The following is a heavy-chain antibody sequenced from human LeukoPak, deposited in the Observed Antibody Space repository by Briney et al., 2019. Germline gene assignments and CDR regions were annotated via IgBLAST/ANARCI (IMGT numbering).Heavy chain of an antibody. CDR1: GYTFTSYD. CDR2: MNPNSGNT. V-gene: IGHV1-8*01. D-gene: IGHD1-7*01. Sequence: ASVKVSCKASGYTFTSYDINWVRQATGQGLEWMGWMNPNSGNTGYAQKFQGRVTMTRDTSTSTVYMELSSLRSEDTAVYFCAREAGTTSDDAFDIWGQGTMVTVSS. CDR3: AREAGTTSDDAFDI. J-gene: IGHJ3*02.